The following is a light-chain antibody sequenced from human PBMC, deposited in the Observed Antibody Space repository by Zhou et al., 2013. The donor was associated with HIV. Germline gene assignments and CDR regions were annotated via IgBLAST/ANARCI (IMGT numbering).Light chain of an antibody. CDR1: QDIKNY. CDR3: LQHNTYPFT. Sequence: DIQMTQSPSSLSASVGDRVTITCRASQDIKNYLAWYQHQPGKPPKVLIYASSTLQSGVPSRFSGSGSGTDFTLTISSLQPEDSATYYCLQHNTYPFTFGPGTKVDIK. J-gene: IGKJ3*01. CDR2: ASS. V-gene: IGKV1-27*01.